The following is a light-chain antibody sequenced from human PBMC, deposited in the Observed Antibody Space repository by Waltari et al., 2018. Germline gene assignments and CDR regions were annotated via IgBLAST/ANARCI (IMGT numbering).Light chain of an antibody. J-gene: IGLJ1*01. Sequence: QSALTQPASVSASPGQSINIPCPGTSSDVGGYDYVSWYQQHPGKAPKLLVYDVTERPSGGSNLFSGSKSGNTASLTIYGLQAEDEADYYCCSYTTDTTFMYVFGTGTKVTVL. CDR2: DVT. CDR3: CSYTTDTTFMYV. CDR1: SSDVGGYDY. V-gene: IGLV2-14*03.